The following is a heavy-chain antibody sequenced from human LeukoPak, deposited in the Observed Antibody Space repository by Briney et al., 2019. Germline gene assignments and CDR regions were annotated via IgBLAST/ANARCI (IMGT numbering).Heavy chain of an antibody. D-gene: IGHD6-13*01. J-gene: IGHJ4*02. Sequence: ASETLSLTCTVSGVSISSYYWSWIRQPPGKGLEWIGYIYYTGSTGYNPSLKSRVAISVDTSKNQFSLKLSSVTAADTAVYYCARGSKAAPGTFDYWGQGTLVTVSS. V-gene: IGHV4-59*01. CDR3: ARGSKAAPGTFDY. CDR1: GVSISSYY. CDR2: IYYTGST.